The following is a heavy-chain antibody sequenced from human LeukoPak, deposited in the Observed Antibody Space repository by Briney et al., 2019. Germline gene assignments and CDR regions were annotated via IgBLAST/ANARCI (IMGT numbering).Heavy chain of an antibody. CDR3: AKDWSCDY. V-gene: IGHV3-23*01. CDR1: GFTFSNSA. Sequence: GGSLRLSCAASGFTFSNSAMTWVRQAPGKGLERVSAISGSGDKIHYADSVKGRFTISRDNSKNTLYLQMNSLRVEDTAIYYCAKDWSCDYWGQGTLITVSS. CDR2: ISGSGDKI. J-gene: IGHJ4*02. D-gene: IGHD1-26*01.